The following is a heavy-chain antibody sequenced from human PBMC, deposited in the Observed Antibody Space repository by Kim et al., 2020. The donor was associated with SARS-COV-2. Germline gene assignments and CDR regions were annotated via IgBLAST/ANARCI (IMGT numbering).Heavy chain of an antibody. CDR3: ASTTGTTYGMDV. Sequence: GGSLRLSCAASGFTFSSYAMHWVRQAPGKGLEWVAGISYDGSNKYYTDSVKGRFTISRDNSKNTLYLQMNSLRAEDTAVYYCASTTGTTYGMDVWGQGTTVTVSS. J-gene: IGHJ6*02. CDR1: GFTFSSYA. V-gene: IGHV3-30*04. D-gene: IGHD1-1*01. CDR2: ISYDGSNK.